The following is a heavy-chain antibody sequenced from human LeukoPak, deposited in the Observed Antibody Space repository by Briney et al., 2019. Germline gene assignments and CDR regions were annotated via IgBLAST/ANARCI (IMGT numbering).Heavy chain of an antibody. V-gene: IGHV3-23*01. CDR1: GFTYSSYG. Sequence: GGSLRLSCVATGFTYSSYGMSWVRQAPGKGLEWVSRINAGGDNTYYADPVKGRFTVSRDNSKNTLYLQMNSPRAEDTAVYYCAKDFHSSGWYYFDTWGQGALVTVSS. CDR2: INAGGDNT. CDR3: AKDFHSSGWYYFDT. D-gene: IGHD6-19*01. J-gene: IGHJ4*02.